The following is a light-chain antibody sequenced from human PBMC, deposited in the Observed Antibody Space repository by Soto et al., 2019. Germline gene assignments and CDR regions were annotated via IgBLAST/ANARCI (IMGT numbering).Light chain of an antibody. J-gene: IGKJ4*01. Sequence: DIQMIQSPSSLSASVGDRVTITCRASQTISTYLNWYQQRPGTAPRLLIYAASSLASGVPSRFSGSGSETGFTLVISSLQPADFAAYFCQQSFTIPLTFGGGTRVEMK. CDR3: QQSFTIPLT. V-gene: IGKV1-39*01. CDR2: AAS. CDR1: QTISTY.